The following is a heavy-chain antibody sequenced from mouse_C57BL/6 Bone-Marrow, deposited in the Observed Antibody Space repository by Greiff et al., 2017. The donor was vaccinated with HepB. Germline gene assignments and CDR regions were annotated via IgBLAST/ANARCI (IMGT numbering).Heavy chain of an antibody. Sequence: EVKVVESGGGLVKPGGSLKLSCAASGFTFSSYAMSWVRQTPEKRLEWVATISDGGSYTYYPDNVKGRFTISRDNAKNNLYLQMSHLKSEDTAMYYCARDDLYYAMDYWGQGTSVTVSS. CDR3: ARDDLYYAMDY. CDR2: ISDGGSYT. V-gene: IGHV5-4*01. J-gene: IGHJ4*01. CDR1: GFTFSSYA.